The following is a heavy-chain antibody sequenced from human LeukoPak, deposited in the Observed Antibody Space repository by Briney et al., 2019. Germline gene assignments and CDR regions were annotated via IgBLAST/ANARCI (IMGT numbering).Heavy chain of an antibody. J-gene: IGHJ4*02. CDR3: AKEIFEYSSIGIFDY. Sequence: PGGSLRLSCAASGFTFSSYAMSWVRQAPGKGLEWVSAISGSGGSTYYADSVKGRFTISRDNSKNTLYLQMNSLGAEDTAVYYCAKEIFEYSSIGIFDYWGQGTLVTVSS. V-gene: IGHV3-23*01. CDR2: ISGSGGST. CDR1: GFTFSSYA. D-gene: IGHD6-6*01.